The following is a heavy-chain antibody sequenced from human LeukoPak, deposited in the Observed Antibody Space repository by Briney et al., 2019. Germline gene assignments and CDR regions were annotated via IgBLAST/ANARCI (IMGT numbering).Heavy chain of an antibody. Sequence: RWASVKVSCEASGYTFTTFDINWVRQATGQGLEWMGWMNPNSGNTGYAQRFQGRVTMTRNTSISTAYMELSSLRSEDTAVYYCASSGYSSSWYDYWGQGTLVTVSS. J-gene: IGHJ4*02. CDR1: GYTFTTFD. CDR3: ASSGYSSSWYDY. CDR2: MNPNSGNT. V-gene: IGHV1-8*01. D-gene: IGHD6-13*01.